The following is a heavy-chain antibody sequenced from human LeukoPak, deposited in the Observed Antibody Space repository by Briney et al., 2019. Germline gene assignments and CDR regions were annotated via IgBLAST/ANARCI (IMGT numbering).Heavy chain of an antibody. D-gene: IGHD6-6*01. J-gene: IGHJ4*02. V-gene: IGHV3-30*04. Sequence: PGGSLRLSCAASGFTFSSYAMHWVRQAPGKGLEWVAVISYDGSNKYYADSVKGRFTISRDNSKNTLYLQMNSLRAEDTAVYYCARDYSSSSFDYWGQGTLVTVSS. CDR1: GFTFSSYA. CDR2: ISYDGSNK. CDR3: ARDYSSSSFDY.